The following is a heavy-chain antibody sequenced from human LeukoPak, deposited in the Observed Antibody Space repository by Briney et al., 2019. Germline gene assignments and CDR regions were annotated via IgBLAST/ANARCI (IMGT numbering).Heavy chain of an antibody. CDR1: GFTFSSYA. D-gene: IGHD3-10*01. CDR3: AKDRTPSGSGYYYYYYMDV. CDR2: ISGSGGST. Sequence: VWSLTLSCAASGFTFSSYAMSWVRQAPGKGLEWVSAISGSGGSTYYADSVKGRFTISRDNSKNTLYLQMNSLRAEDTAVYYCAKDRTPSGSGYYYYYYMDVWGKGTTVTVSS. V-gene: IGHV3-23*01. J-gene: IGHJ6*03.